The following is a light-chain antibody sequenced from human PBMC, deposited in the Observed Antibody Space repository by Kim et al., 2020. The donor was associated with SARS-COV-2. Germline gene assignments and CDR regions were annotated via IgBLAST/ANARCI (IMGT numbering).Light chain of an antibody. Sequence: EIVMTQSPGTLSVSPGDRATLSCRASQYVGSSKLAWYQQKPGQVPRLLIYGASTRATGIPARFSGSGSGTEFTLTISSLQSEDFAFYYCQQYSNWRTFGQGTKVDIK. J-gene: IGKJ1*01. CDR3: QQYSNWRT. CDR1: QYVGSSK. CDR2: GAS. V-gene: IGKV3-15*01.